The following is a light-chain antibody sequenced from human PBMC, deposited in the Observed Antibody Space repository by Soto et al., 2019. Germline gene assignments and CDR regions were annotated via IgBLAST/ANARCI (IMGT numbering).Light chain of an antibody. V-gene: IGLV2-14*01. CDR1: SRDVGGYNY. Sequence: VLTHPASGSGSPGQSITISGTGTSRDVGGYNYVSWYQQRPSKAPKLMIYEVSNRPSGVSNRFYGSKSGNTASLTISGLQAEDEADYYCSSYTRSSALVFGTGTKVTVL. CDR3: SSYTRSSALV. J-gene: IGLJ1*01. CDR2: EVS.